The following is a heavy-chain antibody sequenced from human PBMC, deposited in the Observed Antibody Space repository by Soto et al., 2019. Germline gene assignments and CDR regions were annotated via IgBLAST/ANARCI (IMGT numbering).Heavy chain of an antibody. CDR1: GYSINNNY. J-gene: IGHJ4*02. D-gene: IGHD6-19*01. CDR2: IHSSGST. CDR3: AKYRRGSGWYYINY. V-gene: IGHV4-59*01. Sequence: PSETLSLTCTVSGYSINNNYWSWIRQPPGKGLEWIGYIHSSGSTNYNPSLKSRVIMSVDTSKDQFSLRLTSVTAADTAVYYCAKYRRGSGWYYINYWGQGTLVTVSS.